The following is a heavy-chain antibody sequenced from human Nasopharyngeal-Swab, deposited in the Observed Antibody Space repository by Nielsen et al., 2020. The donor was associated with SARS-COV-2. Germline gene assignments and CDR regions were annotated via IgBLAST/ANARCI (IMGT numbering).Heavy chain of an antibody. Sequence: GESLKISCSASGFDFNNYGMHWVRQAPGKGLELVAVISYEGSKKFFTDSVKGRFTISRDNSKNTLYLQMNSLGAEDTAVYYCAKDTGVRASSGWYYYYYGMDVWGQGTTVTVSS. V-gene: IGHV3-30*18. D-gene: IGHD6-19*01. CDR3: AKDTGVRASSGWYYYYYGMDV. CDR2: ISYEGSKK. J-gene: IGHJ6*02. CDR1: GFDFNNYG.